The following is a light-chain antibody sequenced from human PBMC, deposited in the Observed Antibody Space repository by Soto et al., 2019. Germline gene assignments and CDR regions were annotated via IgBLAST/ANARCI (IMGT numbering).Light chain of an antibody. CDR1: TSNIGRNP. V-gene: IGLV1-44*01. J-gene: IGLJ1*01. CDR3: SLYTSENTYV. Sequence: QSVLTQPPSVSGTPGQRVIISCSGSTSNIGRNPVNWYQQLPGTAPKLIIYGSDRRPSGVPDRFSGSKSATSASLAIRGLQSADEADYYCSLYTSENTYVFGTGTKVTVL. CDR2: GSD.